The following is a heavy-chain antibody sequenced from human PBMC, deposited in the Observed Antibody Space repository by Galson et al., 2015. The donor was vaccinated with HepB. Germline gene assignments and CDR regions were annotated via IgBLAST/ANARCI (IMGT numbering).Heavy chain of an antibody. CDR1: GFTFSSYA. V-gene: IGHV3-23*01. CDR3: AKKWVGESLPFDF. Sequence: SLRLSCAASGFTFSSYAMSWVRQAPGKGLDWVSGISGSGGRTLYAESVKGRFTISRDNSKNTLYLQMNSLRAEDTALYYCAKKWVGESLPFDFWGQGTLVTVSS. D-gene: IGHD3-10*01. J-gene: IGHJ4*02. CDR2: ISGSGGRT.